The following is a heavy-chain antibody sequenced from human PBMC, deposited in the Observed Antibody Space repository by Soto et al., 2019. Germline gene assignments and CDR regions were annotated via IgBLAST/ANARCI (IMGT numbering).Heavy chain of an antibody. D-gene: IGHD3-3*01. CDR1: GGSISSGGYY. CDR2: IYYSGST. V-gene: IGHV4-31*03. Sequence: PSETLSLTCTVSGGSISSGGYYWSWIRQHPGKGLEWIGYIYYSGSTYYNPSLKSRVTISVDTSKNQFSLKLSSVTAADTVVYYCARELYDFWSGRQTKGYFDYWGQGTLVTVSS. J-gene: IGHJ4*02. CDR3: ARELYDFWSGRQTKGYFDY.